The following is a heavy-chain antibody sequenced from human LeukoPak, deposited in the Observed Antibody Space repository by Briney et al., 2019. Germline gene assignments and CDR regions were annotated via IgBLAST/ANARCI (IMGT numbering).Heavy chain of an antibody. CDR2: ISGSGGST. CDR1: GFTFSSFA. V-gene: IGHV3-23*01. D-gene: IGHD2-2*01. CDR3: AKGIRVLDY. J-gene: IGHJ4*02. Sequence: GGSLRLSCAASGFTFSSFAMTWVRQAPGKGPEWVSTISGSGGSTYYADSVKGRFTISRDNSKNTLYLQMNSLGAEDTAVYYCAKGIRVLDYWGQGTLVTVSS.